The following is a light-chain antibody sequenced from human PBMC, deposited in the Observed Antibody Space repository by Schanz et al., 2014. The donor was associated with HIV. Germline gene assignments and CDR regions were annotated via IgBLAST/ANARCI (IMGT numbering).Light chain of an antibody. V-gene: IGLV3-21*01. Sequence: SYELTQPPSVSVAPGKTARITCGANNLGSKSVHWYRQKPGQAPVMVISYDTDRPSGIPERFSGSNSGHTATLTISRVEAGDEADYYCQVWDTFMSAVFGGGTKLTVL. J-gene: IGLJ2*01. CDR2: YDT. CDR1: NLGSKS. CDR3: QVWDTFMSAV.